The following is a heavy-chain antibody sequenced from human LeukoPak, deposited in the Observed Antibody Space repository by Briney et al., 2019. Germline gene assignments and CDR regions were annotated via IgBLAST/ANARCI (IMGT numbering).Heavy chain of an antibody. J-gene: IGHJ3*02. D-gene: IGHD2-21*02. CDR2: IYYGRTT. CDR1: GGSISSYY. Sequence: PSETLSLTCTVSGGSISSYYWSWIRQPAGRGLEWIGYIYYGRTTNYNPSLKSRVAISVDKSKNQFSLKLSSVTAADMAVYYCASGYCGGDCPYHAFDIWGQGTMVTVTS. V-gene: IGHV4-59*01. CDR3: ASGYCGGDCPYHAFDI.